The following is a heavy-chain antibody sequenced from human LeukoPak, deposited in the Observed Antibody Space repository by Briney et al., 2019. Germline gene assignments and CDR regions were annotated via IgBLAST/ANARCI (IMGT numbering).Heavy chain of an antibody. Sequence: PVRSLRLSCAASGFSFLHYGMHWVRQAPGKGLEWVAFISSDGSKEYYADSVKGRFTISRDNSKNTLYLHVNSPRAEDTAVFFCAKDGYCSGGSCYANFFDRWGQGTLVTVSS. D-gene: IGHD2-15*01. CDR2: ISSDGSKE. CDR3: AKDGYCSGGSCYANFFDR. J-gene: IGHJ4*02. CDR1: GFSFLHYG. V-gene: IGHV3-30*18.